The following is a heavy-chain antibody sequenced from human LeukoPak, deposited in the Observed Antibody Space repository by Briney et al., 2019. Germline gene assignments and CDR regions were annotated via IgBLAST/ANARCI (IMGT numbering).Heavy chain of an antibody. CDR3: ARGHFDSSGTFDY. CDR2: ISDSGGYT. CDR1: GFTFISYW. J-gene: IGHJ4*02. V-gene: IGHV3-21*01. D-gene: IGHD3-22*01. Sequence: AGGSLRLSCAASGFTFISYWMSWVRQAPGKGLEWVSSISDSGGYTFYADSVKGRFTISRDNAKNSMYLQMYSLRAEDTAVYYCARGHFDSSGTFDYWGQGTLVTVSS.